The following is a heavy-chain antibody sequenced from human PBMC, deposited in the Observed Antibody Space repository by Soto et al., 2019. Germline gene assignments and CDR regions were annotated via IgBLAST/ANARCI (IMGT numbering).Heavy chain of an antibody. D-gene: IGHD2-2*01. V-gene: IGHV1-69*13. Sequence: GASVKVSCKASGGTFSSYAISWVRQAPGQGLEWMGGIIPIFGTANYAQKFQGRVTITADESTSTAYMELSSLRSEDTAVYYCARSSCISTSCYAPGSGMDVWGQGTTVTVSS. J-gene: IGHJ6*02. CDR2: IIPIFGTA. CDR3: ARSSCISTSCYAPGSGMDV. CDR1: GGTFSSYA.